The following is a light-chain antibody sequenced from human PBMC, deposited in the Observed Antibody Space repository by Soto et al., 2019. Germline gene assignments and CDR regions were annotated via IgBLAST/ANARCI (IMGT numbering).Light chain of an antibody. CDR1: QDIRNR. CDR3: HPYDNPLRLT. CDR2: DAS. V-gene: IGKV1-33*01. J-gene: IGKJ3*01. Sequence: DIQMTQSPSSLSASVGDRVTITCQATQDIRNRLNWYQQKPGKAPEVLIYDASNLETGVPSRFSGSGSGTDFTITISSLQPEDIATYYCHPYDNPLRLTIGPGTKVNIQ.